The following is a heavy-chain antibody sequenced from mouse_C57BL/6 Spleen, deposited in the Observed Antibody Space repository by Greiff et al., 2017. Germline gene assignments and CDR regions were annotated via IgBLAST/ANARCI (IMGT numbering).Heavy chain of an antibody. V-gene: IGHV1-26*01. CDR3: ARERGNYVGFAY. CDR2: INPNNGGT. CDR1: GYTFTDYY. J-gene: IGHJ3*01. D-gene: IGHD2-1*01. Sequence: EVQLQQSGPELVKPGASVKISCKASGYTFTDYYMNWVKQSHGKSLEWIGDINPNNGGTSYNQKFKGKATLTVDKSSSTAYMELRSLTSEDSAVYYCARERGNYVGFAYWGQGTLVTVSA.